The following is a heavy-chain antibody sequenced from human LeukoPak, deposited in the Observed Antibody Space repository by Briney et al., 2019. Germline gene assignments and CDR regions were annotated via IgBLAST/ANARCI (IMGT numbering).Heavy chain of an antibody. V-gene: IGHV3-11*04. CDR3: ARDLAALTGSGRPESRRENDY. CDR2: ISSSGSTI. D-gene: IGHD3-10*01. CDR1: GFTFSDYY. Sequence: GGSLRLSCAASGFTFSDYYMSWIRQAPGKGLEWVSYISSSGSTIYYADSVKGRFTISRDNAKNSLYLQMNSLRAEDTAVYYCARDLAALTGSGRPESRRENDYWGQGTLVTVSS. J-gene: IGHJ4*02.